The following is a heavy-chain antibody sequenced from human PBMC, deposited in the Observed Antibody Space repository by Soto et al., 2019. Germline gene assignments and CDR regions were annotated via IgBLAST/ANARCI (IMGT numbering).Heavy chain of an antibody. Sequence: QITLKESGPTLVKPTQTLTLTCTFSGFSLSTSGMGVGWIRQPPGKALAWLALIYWDDDNRYSPSLRSRLTITKDTSKNQVVLTMTNMDPVDTATYYCARTINLSGQNYYYSHMDVWGQGTTVTVSS. D-gene: IGHD2-15*01. J-gene: IGHJ6*02. V-gene: IGHV2-5*02. CDR1: GFSLSTSGMG. CDR3: ARTINLSGQNYYYSHMDV. CDR2: IYWDDDN.